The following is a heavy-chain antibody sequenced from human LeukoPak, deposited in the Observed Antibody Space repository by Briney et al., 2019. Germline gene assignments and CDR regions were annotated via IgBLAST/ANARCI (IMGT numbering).Heavy chain of an antibody. V-gene: IGHV3-48*01. J-gene: IGHJ6*04. D-gene: IGHD3-3*01. CDR1: GFTFRSHS. CDR3: TIVEKGFWSGFKMDV. CDR2: ISGSSGTI. Sequence: PGGSLRLSFTASGFTFRSHSMIWVRQAPGKGLEWISYISGSSGTIYYADSVKGRFIISRDNDKNSLYLQMNSLRVEDTAVYFCTIVEKGFWSGFKMDVWGKGTTVAVSS.